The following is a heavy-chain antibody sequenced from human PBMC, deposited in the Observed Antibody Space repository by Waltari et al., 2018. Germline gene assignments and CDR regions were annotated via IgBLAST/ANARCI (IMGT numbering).Heavy chain of an antibody. D-gene: IGHD3-10*01. CDR3: ARGILWFGEFHKYYFDY. Sequence: QVQLQQWGAGLLKPSETLSLTCAVYGGSFSGYYWSWIRQPAGKGLEWIGEINHSGSTNYNPSLKSRVTISVDTSKNQFSLKLSSVTAADTAVYYCARGILWFGEFHKYYFDYWGQGTLVTVSS. V-gene: IGHV4-34*01. CDR2: INHSGST. CDR1: GGSFSGYY. J-gene: IGHJ4*02.